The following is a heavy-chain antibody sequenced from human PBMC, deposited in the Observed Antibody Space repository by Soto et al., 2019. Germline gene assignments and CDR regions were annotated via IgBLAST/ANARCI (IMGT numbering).Heavy chain of an antibody. D-gene: IGHD7-27*01. J-gene: IGHJ3*02. CDR2: IYRNNST. Sequence: GGSLRLSCAASGFTVSSNYMMSWVRQAPGKGLEWVSLIYRNNSTYYADSVKGRFTISRDNSKNTLYLQMNSLRAEDTAVYYCARDLTGDDAFDIWGQGTMVTVSS. V-gene: IGHV3-66*01. CDR1: GFTVSSNY. CDR3: ARDLTGDDAFDI.